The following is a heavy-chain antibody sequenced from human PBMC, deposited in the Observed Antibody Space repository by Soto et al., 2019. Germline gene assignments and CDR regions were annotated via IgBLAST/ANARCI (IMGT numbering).Heavy chain of an antibody. D-gene: IGHD1-20*01. J-gene: IGHJ6*02. CDR3: ARYKSNYYYGMDV. V-gene: IGHV4-59*01. Sequence: SETLSLTCAVSGGSISSYYWSWIRQPPGKGLEWIGYIYYSGITNYNPSLKSRVTISVDTSKNQFSLRLSSVTAADTAVYYCARYKSNYYYGMDVWGQGTTVTVSS. CDR2: IYYSGIT. CDR1: GGSISSYY.